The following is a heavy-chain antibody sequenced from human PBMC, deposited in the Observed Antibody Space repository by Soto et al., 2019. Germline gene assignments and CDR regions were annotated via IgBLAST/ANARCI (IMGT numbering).Heavy chain of an antibody. J-gene: IGHJ4*02. V-gene: IGHV5-51*01. D-gene: IGHD1-26*01. CDR2: IKPGGSDL. CDR1: GYRLDAAW. CDR3: ARQISYICDF. Sequence: ESLKISCKGVGYRLDAAWIGWVRQMAVKGLEWMGIIKPGGSDLRYSPSFRGQVTISADAAVNTAYLQWDSLKASDTAMYYCARQISYICDFSAQGTLVTVSS.